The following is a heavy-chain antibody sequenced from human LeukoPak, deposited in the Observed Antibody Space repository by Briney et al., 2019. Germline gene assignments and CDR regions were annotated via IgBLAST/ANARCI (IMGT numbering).Heavy chain of an antibody. D-gene: IGHD7-27*01. J-gene: IGHJ5*02. V-gene: IGHV4-39*07. CDR1: GGSISSSSYY. CDR3: ARGCHWGPLNWFDP. Sequence: SETLSLTCTVSGGSISSSSYYWGWIRQPPGKGLEWIGSIYYSGSTYYNPSLKSRVTISVDTSKNQFSLKLSSVTAADTAVYYCARGCHWGPLNWFDPWGQGTLVTVSS. CDR2: IYYSGST.